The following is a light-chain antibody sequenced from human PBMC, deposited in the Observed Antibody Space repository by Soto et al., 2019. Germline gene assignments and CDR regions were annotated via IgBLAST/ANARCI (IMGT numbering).Light chain of an antibody. Sequence: EIVLTQSPGTLSLSPGERATLSCRASHSCSSSYLAWYQQKPGQAPRLLLYGASSRATGIPYKFSGSGSGTLFTLTISRLEPEDFAVYYCQQSGSTPQTFGQGTKLEIK. CDR2: GAS. V-gene: IGKV3-20*01. CDR3: QQSGSTPQT. J-gene: IGKJ2*01. CDR1: HSCSSSY.